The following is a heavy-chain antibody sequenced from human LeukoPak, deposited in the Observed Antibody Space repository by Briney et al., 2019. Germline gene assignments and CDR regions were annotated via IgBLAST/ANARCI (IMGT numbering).Heavy chain of an antibody. CDR3: ARGGYCSSTSCYTLDY. CDR2: INHSGST. J-gene: IGHJ4*02. CDR1: GGSISSSSYY. V-gene: IGHV4-39*07. D-gene: IGHD2-2*02. Sequence: PSETLSLTCTVSGGSISSSSYYWSWIRQPPGKGLEWIGEINHSGSTNYNPSLKSRVTISVDTSKNQFSLKLSSVTAADTAVYYCARGGYCSSTSCYTLDYWGQGTLVTVSS.